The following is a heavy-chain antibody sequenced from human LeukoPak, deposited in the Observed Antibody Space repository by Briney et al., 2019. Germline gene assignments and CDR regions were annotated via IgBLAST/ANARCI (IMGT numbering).Heavy chain of an antibody. CDR3: ATDVRYCSSTSCYMTFDY. CDR1: GHTLTELS. D-gene: IGHD2-2*02. V-gene: IGHV1-24*01. Sequence: ASVKVSCKVSGHTLTELSMHWVRQAPGKGLEWMGGFDPEDGETIYAQKFQGRVTMTEDTSTDTAYMELSSLRSEDTAVYYCATDVRYCSSTSCYMTFDYWGQGTLVTVSS. CDR2: FDPEDGET. J-gene: IGHJ4*02.